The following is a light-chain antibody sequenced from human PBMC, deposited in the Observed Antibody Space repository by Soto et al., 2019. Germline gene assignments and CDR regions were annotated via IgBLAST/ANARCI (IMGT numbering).Light chain of an antibody. CDR2: DSS. CDR3: QQFGDWPS. CDR1: QSVSSH. J-gene: IGKJ1*01. Sequence: EIRMTQSPAILSVSPGESATLSCRASQSVSSHVVWYQQKPGQAPRLLISDSSTRATGIPARFSGSGSGTEFTLTISRLKSDDSAVYYCQQFGDWPSFGLGTKVEI. V-gene: IGKV3-15*01.